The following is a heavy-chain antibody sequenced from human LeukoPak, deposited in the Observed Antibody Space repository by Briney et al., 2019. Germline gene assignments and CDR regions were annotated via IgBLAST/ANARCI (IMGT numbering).Heavy chain of an antibody. CDR3: ARHAVDTALIDY. Sequence: SETLSLTCTVSGGSISSYYLSWIRQPPGKGLEWIGYIYYSGSTNYNPSLKSRVTISVDTSKNQFSLKLSSVTAADTAVYYCARHAVDTALIDYWGQGTLVTVSS. CDR2: IYYSGST. J-gene: IGHJ4*02. V-gene: IGHV4-59*08. D-gene: IGHD5-18*01. CDR1: GGSISSYY.